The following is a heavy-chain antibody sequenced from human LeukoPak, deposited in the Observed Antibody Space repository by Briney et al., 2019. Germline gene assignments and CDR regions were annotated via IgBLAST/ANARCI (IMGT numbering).Heavy chain of an antibody. CDR1: GGTFSSYA. V-gene: IGHV1-69*05. D-gene: IGHD2-15*01. CDR2: IIPIFGTA. Sequence: SVKVSCKASGGTFSSYAISWVRQAPGQGLEWMGGIIPIFGTANYAQKFQGRVTITTDESTSTAYMELSSLRSEDTAVYYCARDAYCSGGSCYHHEHYYYMDVWGKGTTVTVSS. CDR3: ARDAYCSGGSCYHHEHYYYMDV. J-gene: IGHJ6*03.